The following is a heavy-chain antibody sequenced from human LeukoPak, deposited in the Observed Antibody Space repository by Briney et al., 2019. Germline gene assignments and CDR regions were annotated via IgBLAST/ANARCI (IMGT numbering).Heavy chain of an antibody. CDR2: IYTGGDT. V-gene: IGHV3-53*01. CDR1: GFSVSNKY. J-gene: IGHJ4*02. CDR3: AGGQMFTSGGFDD. Sequence: GTSLRLSCAASGFSVSNKYMSWVRQAPGKGLEWVSVIYTGGDTYYADSVRGRFTISRDNSKNTVNLQMDSLRAEDTALYYCAGGQMFTSGGFDDWGQGTLVTVSS. D-gene: IGHD6-19*01.